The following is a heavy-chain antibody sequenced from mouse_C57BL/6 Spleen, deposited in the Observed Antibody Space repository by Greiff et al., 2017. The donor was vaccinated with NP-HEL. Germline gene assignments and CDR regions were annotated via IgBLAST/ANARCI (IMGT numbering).Heavy chain of an antibody. CDR3: ARPITTVEGDYFDY. D-gene: IGHD1-1*01. J-gene: IGHJ2*01. CDR2: IYPRDGST. CDR1: GYTFTSYD. V-gene: IGHV1-85*01. Sequence: VQLQESGPELVKPGASVKLSCKASGYTFTSYDINWVKQRPGQGLEWIGWIYPRDGSTKYNEKFKGKATLTVDTSSSTAYMELHSLTSEDSAVYFCARPITTVEGDYFDYWGQGTTLTVSS.